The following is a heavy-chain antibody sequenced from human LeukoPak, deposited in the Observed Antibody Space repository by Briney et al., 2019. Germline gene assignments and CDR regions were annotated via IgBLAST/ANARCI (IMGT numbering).Heavy chain of an antibody. CDR1: GGSFSDYY. J-gene: IGHJ4*02. CDR3: ARARQGWNYYGSGSYFDY. CDR2: INHSGCT. V-gene: IGHV4-34*01. D-gene: IGHD3-10*01. Sequence: SETLSLTCAVYGGSFSDYYCSWIRQPPGKGLEWIGEINHSGCTNYNPSLKSRVTISVDTSKNHFSLKLSSVTAADTAVYYCARARQGWNYYGSGSYFDYWGQGTLVTVSS.